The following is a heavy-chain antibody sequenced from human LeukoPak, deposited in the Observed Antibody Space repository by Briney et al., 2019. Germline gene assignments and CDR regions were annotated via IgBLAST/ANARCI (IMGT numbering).Heavy chain of an antibody. CDR1: GDAISSFY. J-gene: IGHJ3*02. V-gene: IGHV4-59*08. CDR2: IHYGST. CDR3: ARGYYYDSSGYYLGAFDI. Sequence: PSETLSLTCTVSGDAISSFYWNWIRQPPGKALEWIGCIHYGSTEYTPSIESRVTISVDTSKNQFSLKLSSVTAADTAVYYCARGYYYDSSGYYLGAFDIWGQGTMVTVSS. D-gene: IGHD3-22*01.